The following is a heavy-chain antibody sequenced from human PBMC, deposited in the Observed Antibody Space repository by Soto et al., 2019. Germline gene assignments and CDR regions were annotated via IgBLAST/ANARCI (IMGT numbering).Heavy chain of an antibody. V-gene: IGHV4-61*01. CDR1: CGSVSSGSYY. Sequence: SETLSLTCTFSCGSVSSGSYYWSWIRQPPGKGLEWIGYIYYTGRTNYNPSLKSRVTISIDTSKNQFSLYLSSVTAADTAVYYCARDFDYFDYWGQGTLVTVSS. D-gene: IGHD3-3*01. CDR2: IYYTGRT. CDR3: ARDFDYFDY. J-gene: IGHJ4*02.